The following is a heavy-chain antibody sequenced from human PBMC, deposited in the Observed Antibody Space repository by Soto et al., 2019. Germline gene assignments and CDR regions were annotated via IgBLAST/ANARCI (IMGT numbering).Heavy chain of an antibody. CDR1: GFTFSSYA. J-gene: IGHJ5*02. Sequence: PWGSLRLSCAASGFTFSSYAMSWVRQAPGKGLEWVSAISGSGGSTYYADSVKGRFTISRDNSKNTLYLQMNSLRAEDTAVYYCAKDLGIAIFGVVPKPTGWFDPSGQGTLVKVSS. CDR3: AKDLGIAIFGVVPKPTGWFDP. CDR2: ISGSGGST. D-gene: IGHD3-3*01. V-gene: IGHV3-23*01.